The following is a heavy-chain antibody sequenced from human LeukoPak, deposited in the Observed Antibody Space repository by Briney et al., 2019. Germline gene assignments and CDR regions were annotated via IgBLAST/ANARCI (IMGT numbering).Heavy chain of an antibody. Sequence: GGSLRLSCAASGFTFSSYGMHWVRQAPGKGLEWVAVMWYDGSNKYYADSVKGRFTISRDNSKNTLYLQMNSLRAEDTAVYYCARGLIATGYYYGMDVWGQGTTVTVSS. CDR1: GFTFSSYG. CDR3: ARGLIATGYYYGMDV. V-gene: IGHV3-33*01. J-gene: IGHJ6*02. D-gene: IGHD1-14*01. CDR2: MWYDGSNK.